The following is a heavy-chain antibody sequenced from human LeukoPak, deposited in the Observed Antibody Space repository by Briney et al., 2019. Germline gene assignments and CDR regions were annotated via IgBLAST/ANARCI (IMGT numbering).Heavy chain of an antibody. CDR2: MSYDGSNK. CDR1: GFTFSSYA. CDR3: ARELVVVPAAQRYYGMDV. D-gene: IGHD2-2*01. J-gene: IGHJ6*04. V-gene: IGHV3-30*04. Sequence: GGSLRLSRAASGFTFSSYAMHWVRQAPGKGLEWVAVMSYDGSNKYYADSVKGRFTISRDNSKNTLYLQMNSLRAEDTAVYYCARELVVVPAAQRYYGMDVWGKGTTVTVSS.